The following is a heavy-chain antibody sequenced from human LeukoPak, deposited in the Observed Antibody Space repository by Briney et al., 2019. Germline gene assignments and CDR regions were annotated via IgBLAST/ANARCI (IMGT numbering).Heavy chain of an antibody. CDR3: ARGRSGGSFHAAG. V-gene: IGHV1-2*02. CDR2: INPNSGGT. D-gene: IGHD2/OR15-2a*01. Sequence: ASVKVSCKASGYTFTGYYMHWVRQAPGQGLEWMGRINPNSGGTNYAQKFQGRVTMTRDTSINTAYMELSRLRSVDTAVYYCARGRSGGSFHAAGWGQGTLVTVSS. J-gene: IGHJ4*02. CDR1: GYTFTGYY.